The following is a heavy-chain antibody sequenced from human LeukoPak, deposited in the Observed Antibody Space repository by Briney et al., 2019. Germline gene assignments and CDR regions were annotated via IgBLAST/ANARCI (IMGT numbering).Heavy chain of an antibody. D-gene: IGHD4-17*01. J-gene: IGHJ4*02. V-gene: IGHV3-74*01. CDR3: VRQAVSGDSGIAY. CDR1: GFTFSNYW. CDR2: INPDGSSS. Sequence: GGSLRLSCAASGFTFSNYWMHWVRQAPGRGLEWVSRINPDGSSSNYADSVKGRFTMSRDNAKSMVYLQMDGLRAEDTAVFSCVRQAVSGDSGIAYWGRGVLVTVSS.